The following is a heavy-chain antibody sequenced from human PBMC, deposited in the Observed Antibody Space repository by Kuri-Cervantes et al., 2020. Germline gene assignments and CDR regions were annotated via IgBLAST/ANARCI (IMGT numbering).Heavy chain of an antibody. D-gene: IGHD1-26*01. J-gene: IGHJ4*02. CDR3: ARDTYGYSNMPIDY. Sequence: ASVKVSCKVSGYTLTELSMHWVRQAPGKGLEWMGGFDPEDGETIYAQKFQGRVTITADKSTSTAYMELSSLRSEDTAVYYCARDTYGYSNMPIDYWGQGTLVTVSS. V-gene: IGHV1-24*01. CDR1: GYTLTELS. CDR2: FDPEDGET.